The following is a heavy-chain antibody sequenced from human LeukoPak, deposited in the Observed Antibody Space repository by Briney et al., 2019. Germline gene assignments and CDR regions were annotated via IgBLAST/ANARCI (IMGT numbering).Heavy chain of an antibody. CDR3: ARASDNDDYSLDYFYYMLV. D-gene: IGHD4-17*01. V-gene: IGHV4-34*01. J-gene: IGHJ6*03. CDR2: INHGGST. CDR1: GGSFSGYY. Sequence: PSETLSLTCAVYGGSFSGYYWGWIRQTPGKGLEWIGEINHGGSTNYNPSLKSRVTMSVDTSENQFSLNLASVTAADTAVYYCARASDNDDYSLDYFYYMLVWGQGTTVTVSS.